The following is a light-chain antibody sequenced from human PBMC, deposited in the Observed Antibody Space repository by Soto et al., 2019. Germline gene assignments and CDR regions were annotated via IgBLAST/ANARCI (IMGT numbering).Light chain of an antibody. CDR1: QSIYNH. CDR2: GAT. J-gene: IGKJ2*01. CDR3: QQSDSTPYT. Sequence: DIQMTQSPSSLSASVGDRVTITCRASQSIYNHLNWYQQKPWKPPNLLIYGATSLLSGGPSRFSGSGSGTDFTLTISGLRPEDFSTYYCQQSDSTPYTFGQGTKLEIK. V-gene: IGKV1-39*01.